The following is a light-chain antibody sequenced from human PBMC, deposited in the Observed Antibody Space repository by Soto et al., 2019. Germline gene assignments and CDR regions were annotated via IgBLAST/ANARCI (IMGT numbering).Light chain of an antibody. CDR3: HHYVSLPCT. CDR2: GAS. CDR1: QSVSSSY. J-gene: IGKJ5*01. V-gene: IGKV3-20*01. Sequence: SQSVSSSYLAWYQQKPGQPPRLLIYGASSRATGIPDRFSVSGSGKDLTHTISRLEHDDLAAFYCHHYVSLPCTCGLGTRLEIK.